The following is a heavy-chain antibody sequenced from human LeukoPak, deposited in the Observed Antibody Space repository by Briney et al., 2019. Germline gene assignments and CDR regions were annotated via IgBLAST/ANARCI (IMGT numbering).Heavy chain of an antibody. D-gene: IGHD5/OR15-5a*01. CDR3: ARLGDSVSSYRYFFDS. J-gene: IGHJ4*02. CDR2: IHPGDSAT. Sequence: GESQKISCQGSGYNFSSYWIGWMRQKPGKGLEWMAIIHPGDSATRFSPSFQGQVTISADKSSNTAYLQWSSLKASDTAIYYCARLGDSVSSYRYFFDSWGQGTLVTVSS. CDR1: GYNFSSYW. V-gene: IGHV5-51*01.